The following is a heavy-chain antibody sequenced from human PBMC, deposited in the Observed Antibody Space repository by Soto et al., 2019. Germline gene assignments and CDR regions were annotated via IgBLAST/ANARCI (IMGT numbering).Heavy chain of an antibody. V-gene: IGHV1-69*12. Sequence: QVQLVQSGAEVKKPGSSVKVSCKASGGTFSSYAISWVRQAPGQGLEWMGGIIPIFGTANYAQKFQGRVXIXAXXSTSTAYMELSSLRSEDTAVYYCARGRQLYNWFDPWGQGTLVTVSS. CDR2: IIPIFGTA. J-gene: IGHJ5*02. D-gene: IGHD1-1*01. CDR1: GGTFSSYA. CDR3: ARGRQLYNWFDP.